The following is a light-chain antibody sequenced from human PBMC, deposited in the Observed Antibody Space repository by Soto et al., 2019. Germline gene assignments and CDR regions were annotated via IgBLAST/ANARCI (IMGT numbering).Light chain of an antibody. CDR1: QAISSW. J-gene: IGKJ4*01. CDR2: AAS. Sequence: IQMTQSPDSVSASVGDTITITCRASQAISSWIAWYQQQPGQAPKILIYAASRLQGGVPLRFSGSGSGTDFTLTISSLQPEDFATYYCQQANSFPLTFGGGTRVEVK. CDR3: QQANSFPLT. V-gene: IGKV1D-12*01.